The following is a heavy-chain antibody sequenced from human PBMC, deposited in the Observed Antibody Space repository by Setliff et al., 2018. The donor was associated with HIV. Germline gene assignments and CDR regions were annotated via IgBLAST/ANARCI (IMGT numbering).Heavy chain of an antibody. J-gene: IGHJ3*02. D-gene: IGHD2-8*01. V-gene: IGHV4-59*08. CDR2: IYYSGTT. Sequence: SETLSLTCTVSGGSIVRYYWTWIRQPPGKGLEWFGYIYYSGTTYYTPSLKSRLSISVDTSRNQFSLRLNSVTAADTAVYYCARPTTGLGGGAAFDIWGQGTMVTVSS. CDR3: ARPTTGLGGGAAFDI. CDR1: GGSIVRYY.